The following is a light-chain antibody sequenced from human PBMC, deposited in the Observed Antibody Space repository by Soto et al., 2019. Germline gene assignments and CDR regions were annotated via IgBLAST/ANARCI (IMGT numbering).Light chain of an antibody. V-gene: IGKV1-5*01. CDR1: QSISSW. CDR2: DAS. Sequence: DIQMTQSPSTLSASVGDRVTITCRASQSISSWLAWYQQKPGKAPKLLIYDASSLESGVPSRFSGSGSGTEFTLTIISLQPDDFANYYCQQYNSYLYTFGQGTQLEIK. CDR3: QQYNSYLYT. J-gene: IGKJ2*01.